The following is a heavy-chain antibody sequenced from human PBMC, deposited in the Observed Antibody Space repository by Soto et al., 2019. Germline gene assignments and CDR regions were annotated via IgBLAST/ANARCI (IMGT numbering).Heavy chain of an antibody. J-gene: IGHJ4*02. CDR3: ARSNVDYGDYNYDY. V-gene: IGHV3-53*04. Sequence: GGSLRLSCAASGFTVSSNYMSWVRQAPGKGLEWVSVIYSGGSTYYADSVKGRFTISRHNSKNTLYLQMNSLRAEDTAVYYCARSNVDYGDYNYDYWGQGTLVTVSS. D-gene: IGHD4-17*01. CDR1: GFTVSSNY. CDR2: IYSGGST.